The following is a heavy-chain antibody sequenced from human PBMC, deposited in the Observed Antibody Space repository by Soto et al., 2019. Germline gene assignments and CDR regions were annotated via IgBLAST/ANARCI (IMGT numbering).Heavy chain of an antibody. CDR2: ISGRGHRT. J-gene: IGHJ4*02. Sequence: EEQLLESGGGLVQPGGSLRLSCAVSGFMFRDYGMSWVRQAPGQGLEWVSAISGRGHRTYYADSVKGRFTISRDNSKNTLYLQMNTLRAEDTATYYCAKDVFADSKPFDYWGQGTLVTVSS. D-gene: IGHD2-21*01. V-gene: IGHV3-23*01. CDR3: AKDVFADSKPFDY. CDR1: GFMFRDYG.